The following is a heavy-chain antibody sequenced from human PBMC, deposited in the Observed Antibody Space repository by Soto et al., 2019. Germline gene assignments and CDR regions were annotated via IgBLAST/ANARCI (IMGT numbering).Heavy chain of an antibody. J-gene: IGHJ4*02. D-gene: IGHD6-13*01. CDR2: ISSSGGST. CDR1: GFTFGSYA. Sequence: PGGSLRLSCAASGFTFGSYAMAWVRQAPGKGLEWVSAISSSGGSTYYADSVKGRFTISRDTSKSTLFLQMSSLRAEDTAIYYCAKCTYSSNWYFFDYWGQGTLVTVSS. V-gene: IGHV3-23*01. CDR3: AKCTYSSNWYFFDY.